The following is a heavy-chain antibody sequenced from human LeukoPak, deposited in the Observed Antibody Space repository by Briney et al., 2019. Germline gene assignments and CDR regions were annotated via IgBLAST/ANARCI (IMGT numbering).Heavy chain of an antibody. J-gene: IGHJ2*01. D-gene: IGHD4-23*01. V-gene: IGHV4-38-2*01. Sequence: SETLSLTCAVSGYSISSGYYWGWIRQPPGKGLEWIGSIYHSGSTYYNPSLKSRVTISVDTSKNQFSLKLSSVTAADTAVYYCAGTMPVVAPIPGYFDLWGRGTLVTVSS. CDR2: IYHSGST. CDR3: AGTMPVVAPIPGYFDL. CDR1: GYSISSGYY.